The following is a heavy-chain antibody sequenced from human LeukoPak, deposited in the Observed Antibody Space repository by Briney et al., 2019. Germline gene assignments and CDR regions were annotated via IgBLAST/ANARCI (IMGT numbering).Heavy chain of an antibody. J-gene: IGHJ6*03. CDR1: GASISSGSYV. Sequence: PSQTLSLTCSVSGASISSGSYVWTWIRQPAGKGLEWIGRIYTTGSTNYNPALTSRVTISMDASKNQFSLNLSSVTAADTAVYYCATSPYYFYMDVWGKGTSVIVSS. CDR3: ATSPYYFYMDV. CDR2: IYTTGST. V-gene: IGHV4-61*02.